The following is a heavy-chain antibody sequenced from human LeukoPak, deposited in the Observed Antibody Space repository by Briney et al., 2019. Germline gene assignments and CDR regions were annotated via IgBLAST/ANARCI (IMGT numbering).Heavy chain of an antibody. V-gene: IGHV1-18*01. Sequence: ASVKVSCKASGYTFTSYGISWVRQAPGQGLEWMGWISAYNGNTNYAQKLQGRVTMTTDTSTSTAYMELRSLRSDDTAVYYCARVRSGSGSYYNVIYYYYYMDVWGKGTTVTVSS. D-gene: IGHD3-10*01. J-gene: IGHJ6*03. CDR2: ISAYNGNT. CDR1: GYTFTSYG. CDR3: ARVRSGSGSYYNVIYYYYYMDV.